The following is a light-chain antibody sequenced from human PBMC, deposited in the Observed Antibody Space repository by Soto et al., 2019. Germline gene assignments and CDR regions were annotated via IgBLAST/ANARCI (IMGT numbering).Light chain of an antibody. V-gene: IGKV3-20*01. CDR1: QSVRSSY. CDR3: QQFGSSTWT. J-gene: IGKJ1*01. CDR2: AAS. Sequence: EIVLTQSPGTLSLSPGERATLSCRASQSVRSSYLAWYQQKPGQAPRLLIYAASSRATGIPDRFSGSGSGTDFTLTISRLEPADFAVYYCQQFGSSTWTFGQGTKVDIK.